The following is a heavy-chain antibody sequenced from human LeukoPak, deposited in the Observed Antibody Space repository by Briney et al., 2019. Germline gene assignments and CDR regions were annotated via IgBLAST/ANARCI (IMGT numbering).Heavy chain of an antibody. D-gene: IGHD6-13*01. V-gene: IGHV3-30-3*01. J-gene: IGHJ4*02. CDR3: ARGGYTTGFDY. CDR1: GFTLSSYA. CDR2: ISYDGSNK. Sequence: PGRSLRLSCAASGFTLSSYAMHWVRQAPGKGLEWVAVISYDGSNKYYADSVKGRFTISRDNSKNTLYLQMNSLRAEDTAVYYCARGGYTTGFDYWGQGTLVTASS.